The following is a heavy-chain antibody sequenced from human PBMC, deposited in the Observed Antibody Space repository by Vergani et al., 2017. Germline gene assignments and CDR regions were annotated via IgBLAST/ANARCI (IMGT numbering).Heavy chain of an antibody. CDR3: ARVVVEGECVDY. D-gene: IGHD2-2*01. CDR2: INPNSGGT. J-gene: IGHJ4*02. V-gene: IGHV1-2*02. Sequence: QVQLVQSGAEVKKPGASVKVSCKASGYTFTAYYLHWVRQAPGQGLEWMGWINPNSGGTKYAQKFQGRVTMTRDTSISTAYMELRSDDTAVYFCARVVVEGECVDYWGQGTLVTVYS. CDR1: GYTFTAYY.